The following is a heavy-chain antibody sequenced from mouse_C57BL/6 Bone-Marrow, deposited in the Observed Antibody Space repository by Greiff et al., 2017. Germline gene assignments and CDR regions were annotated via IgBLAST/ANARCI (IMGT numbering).Heavy chain of an antibody. J-gene: IGHJ4*01. CDR1: GYTFTSYD. CDR2: IYPRDGST. Sequence: QVHVKQSGPELVKPGASVKLSCKASGYTFTSYDINWVKQRPGQGLEWIGWIYPRDGSTKYNEKFKGKATLTVDTSSSTAYMELHSLTSEDSAVYFCAYYYGSPLYAMDYWGQGTSVTVSS. D-gene: IGHD1-1*01. CDR3: AYYYGSPLYAMDY. V-gene: IGHV1-85*01.